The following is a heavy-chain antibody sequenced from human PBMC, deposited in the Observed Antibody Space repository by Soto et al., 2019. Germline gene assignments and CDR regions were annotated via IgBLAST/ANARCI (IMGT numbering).Heavy chain of an antibody. CDR2: IYHSGST. CDR1: GGSISSGGYS. V-gene: IGHV4-30-2*01. D-gene: IGHD3-22*01. J-gene: IGHJ4*02. CDR3: ARGGVDYYDSSGYYCSPYYFDY. Sequence: QLQLQESGSGLVKPSQTLSLTCAVSGGSISSGGYSWSWIRQPPGKGLEWIGYIYHSGSTYYNPSLTGRVHISVDRSKNQFSLKLSSVTAADTAVYYCARGGVDYYDSSGYYCSPYYFDYWGQGTLVTVSS.